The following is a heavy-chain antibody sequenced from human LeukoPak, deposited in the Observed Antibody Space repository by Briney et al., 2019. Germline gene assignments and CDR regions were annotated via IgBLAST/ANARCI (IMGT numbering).Heavy chain of an antibody. J-gene: IGHJ4*02. V-gene: IGHV4-38-2*02. D-gene: IGHD2-21*02. CDR1: SFSINNGYY. CDR3: ARVAGGDAIDY. CDR2: MYHSGVS. Sequence: PSETLSLTCTVSSFSINNGYYWGWIRQAPGKGLEWIGSMYHSGVSYYNPFLKSRVTISVDTSKNQFSLKLSSVTAADTAVYYCARVAGGDAIDYWGQGTLVTVSS.